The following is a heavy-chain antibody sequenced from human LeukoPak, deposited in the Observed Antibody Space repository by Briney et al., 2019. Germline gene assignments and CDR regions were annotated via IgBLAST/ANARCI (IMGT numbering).Heavy chain of an antibody. J-gene: IGHJ4*02. CDR2: IYYSGST. Sequence: SGTLSLTCGVSGASISSATWWTWVRQPPGKGLEWIGSIYYSGSTYYNPSLESRVTISVDTSKNQFSLKLSSVTAADTAVYYCATSGWYLLPGVYWGQGTLVTVSS. CDR1: GASISSATW. CDR3: ATSGWYLLPGVY. V-gene: IGHV4-4*02. D-gene: IGHD6-19*01.